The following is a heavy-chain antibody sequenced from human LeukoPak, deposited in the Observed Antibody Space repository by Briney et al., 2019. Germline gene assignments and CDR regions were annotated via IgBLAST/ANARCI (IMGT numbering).Heavy chain of an antibody. CDR2: ISGSGGST. D-gene: IGHD2-2*01. V-gene: IGHV3-23*01. CDR3: AKDRHAPGRYCSSTTCFPFDS. J-gene: IGHJ5*01. Sequence: GGSLRLSCAASRFTFSSYDMSWVRQAPGKGLEWVSAISGSGGSTYYADSVKGRFTISRDNSKSTLYLQMNSLRAEDTAVYYCAKDRHAPGRYCSSTTCFPFDSWGQGTLVTVSS. CDR1: RFTFSSYD.